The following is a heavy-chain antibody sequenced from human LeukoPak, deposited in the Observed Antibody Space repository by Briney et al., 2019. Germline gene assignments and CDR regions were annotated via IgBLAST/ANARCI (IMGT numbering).Heavy chain of an antibody. Sequence: SETLSLTCGVYGGSFSGYYWSWIRQPPGKGLEWIGQIRHSGSTSYTPSLRSRVTISGDTSKNQFSLKLSSVTAADTAVYYCARHGGFYFDYWGQGTLVTVSS. D-gene: IGHD3-16*01. CDR3: ARHGGFYFDY. V-gene: IGHV4-34*01. CDR2: IRHSGST. J-gene: IGHJ4*02. CDR1: GGSFSGYY.